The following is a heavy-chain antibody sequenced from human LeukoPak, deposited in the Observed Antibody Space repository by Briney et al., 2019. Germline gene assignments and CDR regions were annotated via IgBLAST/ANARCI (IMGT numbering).Heavy chain of an antibody. CDR1: GGSFSGYY. Sequence: SETLSLTCAVYGGSFSGYYWSWIRQPPGRGLEWIGEINHSGSTNYNPSLKSRVTISVDTSKNQFSLKLSSVTAADTAVYYCARYSAAGHKRYFDYWGQGTLVAVSS. CDR2: INHSGST. CDR3: ARYSAAGHKRYFDY. D-gene: IGHD6-13*01. J-gene: IGHJ4*02. V-gene: IGHV4-34*01.